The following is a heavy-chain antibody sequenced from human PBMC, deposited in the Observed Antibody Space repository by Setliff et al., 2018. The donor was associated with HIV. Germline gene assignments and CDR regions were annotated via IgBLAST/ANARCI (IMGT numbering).Heavy chain of an antibody. CDR2: ISTYSDET. D-gene: IGHD5-12*01. CDR1: GYTFTTYG. V-gene: IGHV1-18*01. CDR3: ARGPLYGYDRGYFDY. Sequence: ASVKVSCKPSGYTFTTYGLSWVRQAPGQGLEWMGWISTYSDETSYSQNLQGRLTITADESTTTVYMDMSSLRSEDTAQYYCARGPLYGYDRGYFDYWGQGTLVTVSS. J-gene: IGHJ4*02.